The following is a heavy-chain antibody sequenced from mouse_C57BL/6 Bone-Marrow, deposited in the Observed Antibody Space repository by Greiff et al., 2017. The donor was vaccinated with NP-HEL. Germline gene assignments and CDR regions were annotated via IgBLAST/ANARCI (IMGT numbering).Heavy chain of an antibody. Sequence: VKLMESGAELVKPGASVKISCKASGYAFSSYWMNWVKQRPGKGLEWIGQIYPGDGDTNYNGKFKGKATLTADKSSSTAYMQLSSLTSEDSAVYFCATYYSNYFAYWGQGTLVTVSA. CDR1: GYAFSSYW. CDR3: ATYYSNYFAY. CDR2: IYPGDGDT. V-gene: IGHV1-80*01. D-gene: IGHD2-5*01. J-gene: IGHJ3*01.